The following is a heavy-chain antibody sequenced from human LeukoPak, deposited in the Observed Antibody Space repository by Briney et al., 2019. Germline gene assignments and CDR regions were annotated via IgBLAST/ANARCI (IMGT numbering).Heavy chain of an antibody. CDR2: IYPGDSDT. D-gene: IGHD6-25*01. V-gene: IGHV5-51*01. CDR1: GYRFTSYW. J-gene: IGHJ4*02. Sequence: GESLKISCKVSGYRFTSYWIGWVRQMPGKGLEWMGTIYPGDSDTSHSPSFQGQVTISADQSISTAYLQWSSLKASDTAMYYCARHIFSGSYFDYWGQGTLVTVSS. CDR3: ARHIFSGSYFDY.